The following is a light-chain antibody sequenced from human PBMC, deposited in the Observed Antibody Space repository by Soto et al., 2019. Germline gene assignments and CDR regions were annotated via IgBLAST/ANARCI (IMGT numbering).Light chain of an antibody. V-gene: IGLV3-1*01. J-gene: IGLJ2*01. CDR2: QDS. Sequence: SYELTQPPSVSVSPGQTASITCSGDKLGDKYACWYQQKPSQSPVLVIYQDSKRPSGIPERFSGSNSGNTATLTISGTQAMDEADYYCQAWDSSTVVFGGRTKVTLL. CDR3: QAWDSSTVV. CDR1: KLGDKY.